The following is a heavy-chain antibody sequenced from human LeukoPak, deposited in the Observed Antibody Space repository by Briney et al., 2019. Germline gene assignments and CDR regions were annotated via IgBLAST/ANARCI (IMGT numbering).Heavy chain of an antibody. D-gene: IGHD6-19*01. Sequence: GASVTVSCMASGGTFSSYAISWVRQAPGEGLEWMGRIIPILGIANYAQKFQGRVTITADKSTSTAYMELSSLRSEDTAVYYCAHTRGIAVAGKRVDAFDIWGQGTMVTVSS. J-gene: IGHJ3*02. CDR3: AHTRGIAVAGKRVDAFDI. V-gene: IGHV1-69*04. CDR1: GGTFSSYA. CDR2: IIPILGIA.